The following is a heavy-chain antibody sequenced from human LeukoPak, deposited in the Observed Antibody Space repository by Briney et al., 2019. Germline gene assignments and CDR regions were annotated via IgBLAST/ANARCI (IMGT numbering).Heavy chain of an antibody. CDR1: GFTFSDYN. D-gene: IGHD3-3*02. Sequence: GGSLRLSCAASGFTFSDYNMSWIRQAPGKGLEWVSVIYSGGSTYYADSVKGRFTISRDNSKNTLYLQMNSLRAEDTAVYYCARLSIAFQDAFDIWGQGTMVTVSS. V-gene: IGHV3-66*01. CDR2: IYSGGST. CDR3: ARLSIAFQDAFDI. J-gene: IGHJ3*02.